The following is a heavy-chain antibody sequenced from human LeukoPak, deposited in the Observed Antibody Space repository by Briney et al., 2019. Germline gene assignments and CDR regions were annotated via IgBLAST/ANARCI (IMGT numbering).Heavy chain of an antibody. CDR2: IYNSGTT. CDR3: ARGLERFSVFGEVTITENWFDP. J-gene: IGHJ5*02. CDR1: GGSISSGGNY. Sequence: SQTLSLTCTVSGGSISSGGNYWTWIRQPAGKGLEWIGRIYNSGTTNYNPSLKSQLSMSSDTSKNQFSLQMTSVTAADTAVYFCARGLERFSVFGEVTITENWFDPWGPGTLVTVSS. V-gene: IGHV4-61*02. D-gene: IGHD3-16*01.